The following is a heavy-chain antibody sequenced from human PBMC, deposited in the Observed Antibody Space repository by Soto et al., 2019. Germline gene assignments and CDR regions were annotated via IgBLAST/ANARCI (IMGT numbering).Heavy chain of an antibody. Sequence: SETLSLTCTVSGGSISSYYWTWIRQPPGKGLEWIGYIHFSGTTNYNPSLRSRVTMSVDTSKNQFSLKLSSVTAADTAVYYCARVRGSNWLNWFDPWGQGTLVTVSS. CDR2: IHFSGTT. CDR3: ARVRGSNWLNWFDP. D-gene: IGHD6-13*01. J-gene: IGHJ5*02. CDR1: GGSISSYY. V-gene: IGHV4-59*01.